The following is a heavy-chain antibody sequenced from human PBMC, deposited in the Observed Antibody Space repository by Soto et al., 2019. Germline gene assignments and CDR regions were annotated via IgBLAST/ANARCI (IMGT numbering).Heavy chain of an antibody. J-gene: IGHJ4*02. CDR1: GGSISSSSYY. CDR2: IYYSGST. Sequence: SETLSLTCTVSGGSISSSSYYWGWIRQPPGKGLEWIGSIYYSGSTYYNPSLKSRVTISVDTSKNQFSLKLSSVTAADTAVYYCARLSVLLWFGELLGSYYFDYWGQGTLVTVS. CDR3: ARLSVLLWFGELLGSYYFDY. V-gene: IGHV4-39*01. D-gene: IGHD3-10*01.